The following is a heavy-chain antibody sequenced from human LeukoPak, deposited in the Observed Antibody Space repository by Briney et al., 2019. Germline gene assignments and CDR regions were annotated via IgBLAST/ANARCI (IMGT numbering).Heavy chain of an antibody. J-gene: IGHJ5*02. CDR3: ARGKAKLNWFDP. Sequence: SGTLSLTCAVSGGSISSSNWWSWVRQPPGKGLEWIGEIYHSGSTNYNPSLKSRVTISIDTSKNQFSLKLSSVTAADTAVYYCARGKAKLNWFDPWGQGTLVTVSS. CDR1: GGSISSSNW. V-gene: IGHV4-4*02. CDR2: IYHSGST.